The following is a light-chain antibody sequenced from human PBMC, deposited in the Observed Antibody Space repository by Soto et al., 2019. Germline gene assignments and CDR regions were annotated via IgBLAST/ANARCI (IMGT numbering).Light chain of an antibody. J-gene: IGKJ2*01. Sequence: DVQMTQSPSSVTASVGETVTITCRASQSVSDWVAWYQQKPGKAPRLLMYSASTLQSGVPPRFRGSGSGTDVSLTITSLKAEDFATYFCQQAFSFPYTFGQGTKLEI. CDR3: QQAFSFPYT. V-gene: IGKV1-12*01. CDR2: SAS. CDR1: QSVSDW.